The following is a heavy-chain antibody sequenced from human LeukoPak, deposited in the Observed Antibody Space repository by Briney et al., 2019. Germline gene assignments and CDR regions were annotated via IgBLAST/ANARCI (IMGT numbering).Heavy chain of an antibody. J-gene: IGHJ4*02. V-gene: IGHV3-30*02. CDR2: IRYVGSDK. Sequence: GGSLRLSCAASGFTFSSYGMHWVRQPPGKGLEWVAFIRYVGSDKYNADSVKGRFTISRDNSKNTLYLQMNSLRTEVTAVYYCAKASDYGGFYWGQGTLVTVSS. CDR1: GFTFSSYG. CDR3: AKASDYGGFY. D-gene: IGHD4-23*01.